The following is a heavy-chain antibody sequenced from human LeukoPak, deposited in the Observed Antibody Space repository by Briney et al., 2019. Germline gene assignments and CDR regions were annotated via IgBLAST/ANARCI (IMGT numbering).Heavy chain of an antibody. J-gene: IGHJ6*02. CDR1: GGIFSSYA. V-gene: IGHV1-69*10. CDR2: ILPILSKT. D-gene: IGHD3-10*01. Sequence: ASVNVSCQASGGIFSSYAVSWVRPAPGQGLEWMGGILPILSKTTYAEKVKGRVTITADKSTSTAYMELSSLRAEDTAVYYCARDYYVSGRDSYYYDCMDVWGQGTTVTVSS. CDR3: ARDYYVSGRDSYYYDCMDV.